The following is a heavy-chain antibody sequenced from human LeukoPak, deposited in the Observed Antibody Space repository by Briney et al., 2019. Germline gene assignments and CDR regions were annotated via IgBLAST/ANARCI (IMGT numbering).Heavy chain of an antibody. CDR1: GFTFSSYE. V-gene: IGHV3-48*03. D-gene: IGHD3-10*01. CDR3: SRRGWGSYSQDY. Sequence: PGGSLRLSCAASGFTFSSYEMNWVRQAPGKGLAGVSYISSSGSSLYYEDSVKGRFTVSRDNARQSLFLQMNSLRVDDTAVYYCSRRGWGSYSQDYWGQGTPVTVSA. CDR2: ISSSGSSL. J-gene: IGHJ4*02.